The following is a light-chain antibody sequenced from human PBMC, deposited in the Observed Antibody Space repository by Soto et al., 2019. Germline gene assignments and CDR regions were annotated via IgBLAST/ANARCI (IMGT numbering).Light chain of an antibody. CDR1: TGAVTSGHY. Sequence: QAVVTQEPSLTVSPGGTVTLTCGSSTGAVTSGHYPYWFQQKPGQAPKTLIYHITNRHPWAPARFSGSLLGGKAALTLSGAQPEDEADYYCLLVYSGVVVFGGGTKLTVL. CDR3: LLVYSGVVV. V-gene: IGLV7-46*01. CDR2: HIT. J-gene: IGLJ3*02.